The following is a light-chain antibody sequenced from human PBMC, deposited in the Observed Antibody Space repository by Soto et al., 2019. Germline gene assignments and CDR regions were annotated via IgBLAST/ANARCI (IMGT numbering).Light chain of an antibody. CDR3: CSYAGTYTLWV. CDR2: DVR. V-gene: IGLV2-11*01. J-gene: IGLJ3*02. Sequence: QSVLTQPRSVSGSPGQSVTISCTGTSSDVGGYNFVSWYQQYPGKAPKLIIYDVRKRPSGVPDRFSGSKSGNAASLTISGLQAEDEADYYCCSYAGTYTLWVFGGGTKVTAL. CDR1: SSDVGGYNF.